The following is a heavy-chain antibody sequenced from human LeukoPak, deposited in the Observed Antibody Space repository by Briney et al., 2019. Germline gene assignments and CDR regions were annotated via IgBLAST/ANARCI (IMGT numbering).Heavy chain of an antibody. D-gene: IGHD3-22*01. CDR3: ARIGSSGYYDRNAFGI. V-gene: IGHV4-59*01. CDR2: LFYSGST. CDR1: GGPIRAYY. J-gene: IGHJ3*02. Sequence: PSETLSLTCTVSGGPIRAYYWSSIRPPPGKGLGRIGYLFYSGSTNYNPSLKSRVTISVAMSKNQFSLILNSMTAAATALYYCARIGSSGYYDRNAFGIWGQGTMVTVSS.